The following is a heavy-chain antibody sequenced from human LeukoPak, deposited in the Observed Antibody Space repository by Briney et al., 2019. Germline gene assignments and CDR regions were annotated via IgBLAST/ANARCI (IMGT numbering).Heavy chain of an antibody. CDR3: ARGRNNNNSGWFDP. Sequence: ASETLSLTCTVSGGSVSSGSYYWGWIRQPPGKGLEWIAYIYYSGSTNQNPSLKSRVTISIDTSKNQFSPKLNSVTAADTAVYYCARGRNNNNSGWFDPWGQGTLVIVSS. V-gene: IGHV4-61*01. CDR2: IYYSGST. D-gene: IGHD1-1*01. J-gene: IGHJ5*02. CDR1: GGSVSSGSYY.